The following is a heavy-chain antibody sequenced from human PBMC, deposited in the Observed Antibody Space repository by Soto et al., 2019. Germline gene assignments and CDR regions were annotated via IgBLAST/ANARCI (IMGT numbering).Heavy chain of an antibody. CDR1: GGTFSSYA. CDR2: IIPIFGTA. J-gene: IGHJ5*02. CDR3: AGSLTYYDILTGYNSRNWFDP. Sequence: QVQLVQSGAEVKKPGSSVKVSCKASGGTFSSYAISWVRQAPGQGLEWMGGIIPIFGTANYAQKFQGRVTITADESTSTAYMELSSLRSEDTAVYYCAGSLTYYDILTGYNSRNWFDPWGQGTLVTVSS. D-gene: IGHD3-9*01. V-gene: IGHV1-69*01.